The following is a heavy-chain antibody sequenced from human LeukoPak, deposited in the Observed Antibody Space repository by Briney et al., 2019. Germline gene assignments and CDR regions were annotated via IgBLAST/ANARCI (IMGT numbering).Heavy chain of an antibody. CDR2: FDPEDGET. CDR1: GYTFTGYY. CDR3: ATLSSVDRRNRYYYDSSHWDY. Sequence: GASVKVSCKASGYTFTGYYMHWVRQAPGKGLEWMGGFDPEDGETIYAQKFQGRVTMTEDTSTDTAYMELSSLRSEDTAVYYCATLSSVDRRNRYYYDSSHWDYWGQGTLVTVSS. D-gene: IGHD3-22*01. V-gene: IGHV1-24*01. J-gene: IGHJ4*02.